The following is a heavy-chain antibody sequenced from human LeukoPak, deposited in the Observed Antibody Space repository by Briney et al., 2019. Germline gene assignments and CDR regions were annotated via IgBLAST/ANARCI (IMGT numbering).Heavy chain of an antibody. D-gene: IGHD1-26*01. CDR1: GFTFSSYG. V-gene: IGHV3-9*01. J-gene: IGHJ4*02. CDR2: ISWNSGSI. Sequence: PGGSLRLSCAASGFTFSSYGMHWVRQAPGKGLEWVSGISWNSGSIGYADSVKGRFTISRDNAKNSLYLQMNSLRAEDTALYYCAKDIGGSYYYFDYWGQGTLVTVSS. CDR3: AKDIGGSYYYFDY.